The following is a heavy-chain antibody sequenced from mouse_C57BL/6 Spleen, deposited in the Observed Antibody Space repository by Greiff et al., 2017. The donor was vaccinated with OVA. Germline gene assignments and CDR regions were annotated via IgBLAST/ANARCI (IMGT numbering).Heavy chain of an antibody. CDR3: ARQKIYYYGSTHFDY. Sequence: VKLVESGAELVKPGASVKLSCKASGYTFTEYTIHWVKQRSGQGLEWIGWFYPGSGSIKYNEKFKDKATLTADKSSSTVYMELSRLTSEDSAVYFCARQKIYYYGSTHFDYWGQGTTLTVSS. D-gene: IGHD1-1*01. V-gene: IGHV1-62-2*01. CDR2: FYPGSGSI. CDR1: GYTFTEYT. J-gene: IGHJ2*01.